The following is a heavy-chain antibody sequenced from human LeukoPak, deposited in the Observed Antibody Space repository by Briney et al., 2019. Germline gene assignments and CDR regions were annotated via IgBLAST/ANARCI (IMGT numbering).Heavy chain of an antibody. CDR2: IRSSGGS. CDR1: GASISNYY. V-gene: IGHV4-4*09. CDR3: ARLGSYHDF. Sequence: SETLSLTCTVSGASISNYYWSWIRQTPEKGLEWMGHIRSSGGSSYYPSLKSRLTLSIDTSRNQLSLKLPSVTAADTAVYFCARLGSYHDFWGQGALVAVSS. D-gene: IGHD1-26*01. J-gene: IGHJ4*02.